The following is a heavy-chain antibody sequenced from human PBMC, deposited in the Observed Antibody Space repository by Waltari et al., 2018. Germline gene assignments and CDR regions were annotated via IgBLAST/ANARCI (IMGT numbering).Heavy chain of an antibody. Sequence: QVQLVQSGAEVKKPGSSVKVSCKASGGTFSSYAISWVRQAPGQGLEWMGRSIPIFGTANYAQKFQGRVTITADKATSTAYMELSSLRSEDTAVYYCARISLENGSGSLGYWGQGTLVTVSS. CDR1: GGTFSSYA. D-gene: IGHD3-10*01. CDR3: ARISLENGSGSLGY. V-gene: IGHV1-69*08. J-gene: IGHJ4*02. CDR2: SIPIFGTA.